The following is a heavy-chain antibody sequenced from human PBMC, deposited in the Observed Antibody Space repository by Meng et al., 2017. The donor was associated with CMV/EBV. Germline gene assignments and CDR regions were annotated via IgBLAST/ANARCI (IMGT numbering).Heavy chain of an antibody. Sequence: ASGFTFGAYSMSWVRQAPGKGLEWVSSISSGSDYIYYTDSVKGRFTISRDNAKNSLYLQMNSLRADETAVYYCARAVTTVTTWFDPWGQGTLVTVSS. CDR2: ISSGSDYI. CDR3: ARAVTTVTTWFDP. J-gene: IGHJ5*02. CDR1: GFTFGAYS. D-gene: IGHD4-17*01. V-gene: IGHV3-21*01.